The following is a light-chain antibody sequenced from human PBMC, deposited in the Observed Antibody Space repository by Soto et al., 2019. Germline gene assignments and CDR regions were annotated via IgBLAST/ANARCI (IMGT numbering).Light chain of an antibody. CDR2: DAS. Sequence: IVLTQSPPSLSASVGGRVTITCQASHDISEYLSWYQQKPGMAPNLLIYDASTSQTEAPSRFSGSGYGTYFNLTITTLQPEDFGTYYCQQYDNLPITFGQGTRLEIK. CDR1: HDISEY. V-gene: IGKV1-33*01. J-gene: IGKJ5*01. CDR3: QQYDNLPIT.